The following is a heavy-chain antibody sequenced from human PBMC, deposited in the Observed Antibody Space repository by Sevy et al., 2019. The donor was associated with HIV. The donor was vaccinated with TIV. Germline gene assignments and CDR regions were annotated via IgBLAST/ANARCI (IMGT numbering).Heavy chain of an antibody. V-gene: IGHV1-24*01. Sequence: ASAKVSCKVSGYTLTELSMHWVRQAPGKGLEWMGSFDPEDGETIYAQKFQGRVTMTEDTFKDTAYMELSSLRSEDAAVYYCATTKDYYDSSGSPFDYWGQGTLVTVSS. CDR2: FDPEDGET. D-gene: IGHD3-22*01. J-gene: IGHJ4*02. CDR3: ATTKDYYDSSGSPFDY. CDR1: GYTLTELS.